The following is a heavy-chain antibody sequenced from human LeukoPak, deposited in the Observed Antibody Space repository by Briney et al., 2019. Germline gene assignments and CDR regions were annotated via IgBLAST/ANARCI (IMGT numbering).Heavy chain of an antibody. V-gene: IGHV3-66*01. CDR3: ARAAVHYYDSSGLGY. CDR2: IYSGGST. CDR1: GFTVSSNY. Sequence: PGGSLRLSCAASGFTVSSNYMSWVRQAPGKGLEWVSVIYSGGSTYYADSVKGRFTISRDNSKNTLYLQMNSLRAEDTAVYYCARAAVHYYDSSGLGYWGQGTLVTVSS. J-gene: IGHJ4*02. D-gene: IGHD3-22*01.